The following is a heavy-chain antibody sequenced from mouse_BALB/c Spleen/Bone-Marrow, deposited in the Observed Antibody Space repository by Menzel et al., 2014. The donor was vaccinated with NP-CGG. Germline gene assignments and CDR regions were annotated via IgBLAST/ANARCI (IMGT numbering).Heavy chain of an antibody. D-gene: IGHD2-13*01. V-gene: IGHV3-8*02. CDR3: ARVTGYYFDY. CDR1: GDSITNAY. CDR2: ISYSGNT. Sequence: EVQLQQSGPSLVKPSQTLSLTCSVTGDSITNAYWNWIRKFPGNKIDYMGYISYSGNTYYNPSLKSRISVTRDTSKNQFYLQLNSVTTEDTATYFCARVTGYYFDYWGQGTPLTVSS. J-gene: IGHJ2*01.